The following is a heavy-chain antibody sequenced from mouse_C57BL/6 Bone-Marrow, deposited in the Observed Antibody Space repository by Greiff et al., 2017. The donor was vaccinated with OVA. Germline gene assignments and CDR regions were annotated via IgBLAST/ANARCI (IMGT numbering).Heavy chain of an antibody. CDR2: IHPYGGGT. CDR1: GYTFTSYW. Sequence: QVQLQQPGAELVKPGASVKLSCKASGYTFTSYWMHWVKQRPGQGLEWIGMIHPYGGGTNYNEKFKGKATLTVDKSSSTAYMQLSSLTSEDTAAYDCARDTTVVCGAWFAYWGQGTLVTVSA. J-gene: IGHJ3*01. D-gene: IGHD1-1*01. CDR3: ARDTTVVCGAWFAY. V-gene: IGHV1-64*01.